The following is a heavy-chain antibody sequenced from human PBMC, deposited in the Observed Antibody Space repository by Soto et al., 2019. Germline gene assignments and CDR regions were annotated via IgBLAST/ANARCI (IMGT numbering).Heavy chain of an antibody. CDR3: AKDSHDYSNYVNDY. CDR1: GFTFSSYA. Sequence: HPGGSLRLSCAASGFTFSSYAMSWVRQAPGKGLEWVSAISGSGGSTYYADSVKGRFTISRDNSKNTLYLQMNSLRAEDTAVYYCAKDSHDYSNYVNDYWGQGTLVTVSS. V-gene: IGHV3-23*01. J-gene: IGHJ4*02. CDR2: ISGSGGST. D-gene: IGHD4-4*01.